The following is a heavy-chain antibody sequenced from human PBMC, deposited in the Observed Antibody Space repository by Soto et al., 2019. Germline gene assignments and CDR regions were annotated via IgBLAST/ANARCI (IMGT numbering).Heavy chain of an antibody. Sequence: QVQLQESGPGLVKPSGTLSLTCVVSGASISDSHWWSWVRQPPGKGLEWIGEMIYSGSTNYNPTLKSRVTISIDKSRDQFSLNLNSVTAAATAVYYCAQNPDCAIDACGDGTTVTVSP. CDR2: MIYSGST. J-gene: IGHJ6*04. V-gene: IGHV4-4*02. CDR1: GASISDSHW. CDR3: AQNPDCAIDA.